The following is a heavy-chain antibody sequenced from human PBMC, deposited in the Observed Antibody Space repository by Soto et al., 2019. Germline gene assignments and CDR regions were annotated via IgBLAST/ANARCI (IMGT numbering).Heavy chain of an antibody. CDR3: AKEREYQLLRGVWYY. CDR2: ISGSGGST. D-gene: IGHD2-2*01. Sequence: GGSLRLSCAASGFTFSSYWMHWVRQAPGKGLVWVSAISGSGGSTYYADSVKGRFTISRDNSKNTLYLQMNSLRAEDTAVYYCAKEREYQLLRGVWYYWGQGTLVTVSS. V-gene: IGHV3-23*01. CDR1: GFTFSSYW. J-gene: IGHJ4*02.